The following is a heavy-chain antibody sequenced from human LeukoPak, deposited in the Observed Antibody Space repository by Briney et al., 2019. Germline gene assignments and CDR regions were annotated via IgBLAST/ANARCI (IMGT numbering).Heavy chain of an antibody. V-gene: IGHV3-23*01. CDR3: AKVGVLRFLEWLAIDY. Sequence: TGGSLRLSCAASGFTFSSYAMSWVRQAPGKGLEWVSAISGSGGSTYYADSVKGRFTISRDNSKNTLYLQMNSLRAEDTAVYYCAKVGVLRFLEWLAIDYWGQGTLVTVSS. CDR2: ISGSGGST. D-gene: IGHD3-3*01. J-gene: IGHJ4*02. CDR1: GFTFSSYA.